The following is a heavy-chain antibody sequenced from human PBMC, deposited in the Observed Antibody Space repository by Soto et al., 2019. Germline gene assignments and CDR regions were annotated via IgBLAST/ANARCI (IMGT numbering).Heavy chain of an antibody. J-gene: IGHJ6*03. V-gene: IGHV3-23*01. CDR3: AKDPSGYTDGYYYYYYMDV. Sequence: GGSLRLSCAASGFSFSSYAMSWVRQAPGKGLEWVSTISGTGRSTYHADSGKGRFTISRDNSKNTLYLQVNSLRVEDTAVYYCAKDPSGYTDGYYYYYYMDVWGKGTTVTVSS. CDR2: ISGTGRST. D-gene: IGHD6-25*01. CDR1: GFSFSSYA.